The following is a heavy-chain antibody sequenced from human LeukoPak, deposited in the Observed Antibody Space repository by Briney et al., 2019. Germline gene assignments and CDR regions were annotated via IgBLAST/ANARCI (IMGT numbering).Heavy chain of an antibody. V-gene: IGHV4-59*01. Sequence: PSETLSLTCTVSGGSISGSYWSWIRQPPGKGLEWIAYMYNSGSTNYNPSLKSRVTISIDTSKNQFSLKLSSLTAADTAIYYCARLPVVAANFDYWGQGTLVTVSS. CDR1: GGSISGSY. D-gene: IGHD2-15*01. J-gene: IGHJ4*02. CDR3: ARLPVVAANFDY. CDR2: MYNSGST.